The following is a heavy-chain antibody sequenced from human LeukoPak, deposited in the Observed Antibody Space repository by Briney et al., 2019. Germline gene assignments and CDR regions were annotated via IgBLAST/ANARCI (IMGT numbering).Heavy chain of an antibody. V-gene: IGHV5-51*01. D-gene: IGHD3-10*01. Sequence: GESLKISCKGSGYSFTSYWIGWVRQMPGKGLEWMGIIYPGDSDTRYSPSFQGQVTISADKSISTAYLQWSSLKASDTAMYYCARPYGSGSYKSDYYYYMDVWGKGTTVTVSS. J-gene: IGHJ6*03. CDR3: ARPYGSGSYKSDYYYYMDV. CDR1: GYSFTSYW. CDR2: IYPGDSDT.